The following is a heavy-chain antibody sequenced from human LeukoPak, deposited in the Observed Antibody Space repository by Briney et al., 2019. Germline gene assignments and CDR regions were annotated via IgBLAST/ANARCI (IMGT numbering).Heavy chain of an antibody. CDR1: GFTFSDYY. Sequence: GGSLRLSCAASGFTFSDYYMSWIRQAPGKWRERVSYISSSSSYTNYADSVKGRFTISRDNAKNSLYLQMNSLRAEDTAVYYCARSRGYFDWLLSYWGQGTLVTVSP. CDR2: ISSSSSYT. V-gene: IGHV3-11*06. D-gene: IGHD3-9*01. CDR3: ARSRGYFDWLLSY. J-gene: IGHJ4*02.